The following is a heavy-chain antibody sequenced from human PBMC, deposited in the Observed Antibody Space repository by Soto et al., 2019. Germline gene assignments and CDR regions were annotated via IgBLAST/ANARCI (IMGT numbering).Heavy chain of an antibody. D-gene: IGHD3-22*01. CDR1: GFTFSSYG. J-gene: IGHJ5*02. CDR3: AKDITEDKYDSSHT. V-gene: IGHV3-30*18. CDR2: ISYDGSNK. Sequence: GGSLRLSCAASGFTFSSYGMHWVRQAPGKGLEWVAVISYDGSNKYYADSVKGRFTISRDNSKNTLYLQMNSLRAEDTAVYYCAKDITEDKYDSSHTWGQGTLVTVSS.